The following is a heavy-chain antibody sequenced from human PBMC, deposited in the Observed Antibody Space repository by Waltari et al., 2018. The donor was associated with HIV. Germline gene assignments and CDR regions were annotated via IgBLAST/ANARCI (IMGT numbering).Heavy chain of an antibody. CDR1: GGSISSSSYY. Sequence: QLQLQESGPGLVKPSETLSLTCTVSGGSISSSSYYWGWIRQPPGKGLEWIGSIYYSGSTYYNPSLKSRVTISVDTSKNQFSLKLSSVTAADTAVYYCARWSVVVIKSPVAFDYWGQGTLVTVSS. CDR3: ARWSVVVIKSPVAFDY. D-gene: IGHD3-22*01. V-gene: IGHV4-39*01. J-gene: IGHJ4*02. CDR2: IYYSGST.